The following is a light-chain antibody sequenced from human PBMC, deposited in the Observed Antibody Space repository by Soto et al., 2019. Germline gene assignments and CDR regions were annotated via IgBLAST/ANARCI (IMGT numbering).Light chain of an antibody. CDR1: QVISNF. CDR3: QHRGT. V-gene: IGKV1-9*01. CDR2: TAS. J-gene: IGKJ4*01. Sequence: IQLTQSPSSLSASVGDRVTITCRASQVISNFLAWYQQKPGKAPKLLIHTASTLQSGVPSRFSGSGSGTDFTITVSGLQPEDVATYYCQHRGTFGGETMVEIK.